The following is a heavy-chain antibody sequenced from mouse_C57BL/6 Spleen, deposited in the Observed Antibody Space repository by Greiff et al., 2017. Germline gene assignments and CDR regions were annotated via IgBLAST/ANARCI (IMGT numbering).Heavy chain of an antibody. CDR3: ARGDYYGSRAMDY. CDR2: IHPNSGST. J-gene: IGHJ4*01. Sequence: QVQLQQPGTELVKPGASVKLSCKASGYTFTSYWMHWVKQRPGQGLEWIGMIHPNSGSTNYNEKFKSKATLTVDKSSSTAYMQLSSLTSEDSAVYYCARGDYYGSRAMDYWGQGASVTVSS. D-gene: IGHD1-1*01. V-gene: IGHV1-64*01. CDR1: GYTFTSYW.